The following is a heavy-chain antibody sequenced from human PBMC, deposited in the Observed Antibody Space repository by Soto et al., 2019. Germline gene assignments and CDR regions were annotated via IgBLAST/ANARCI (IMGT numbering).Heavy chain of an antibody. V-gene: IGHV4-39*01. Sequence: SETLSLTCTVSGGSISSSSYYWGWIRQPPGKGLEWIGSIYYSGSTYYNPSLKSRVTISVDTSKNQFSLKLSSVTAADTAVYYCARHVVFAPIVPNIDMGYYGMDVWGQGTTVTVSS. J-gene: IGHJ6*02. CDR2: IYYSGST. CDR1: GGSISSSSYY. D-gene: IGHD2-8*01. CDR3: ARHVVFAPIVPNIDMGYYGMDV.